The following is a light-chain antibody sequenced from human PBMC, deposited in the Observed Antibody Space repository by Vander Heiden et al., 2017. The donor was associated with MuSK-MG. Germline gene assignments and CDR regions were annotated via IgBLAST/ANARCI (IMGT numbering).Light chain of an antibody. J-gene: IGLJ1*01. Sequence: QSALPQPAPLSGSPGHAITISCTGTSSDVGSYNLVSWYQQHPGKAPKLMIYEGSKRPSGVSNRFSGSKSGNTASLTISGLQAEDEADYYCCSYAGSSTLSVFGTGTKVTVL. V-gene: IGLV2-23*01. CDR2: EGS. CDR1: SSDVGSYNL. CDR3: CSYAGSSTLSV.